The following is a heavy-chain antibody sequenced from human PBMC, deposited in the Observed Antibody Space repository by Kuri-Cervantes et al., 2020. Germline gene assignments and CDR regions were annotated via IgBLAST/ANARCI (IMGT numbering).Heavy chain of an antibody. V-gene: IGHV3-69-1*01. D-gene: IGHD1-26*01. J-gene: IGHJ4*02. CDR2: ISSSSTI. Sequence: GESLKISCAASGFTFSDYYMNWVRQAPGKGLEWVSSISSSSTIYYADSVKGRFTISRDNAKNSLYLQMNSLRAEDTAVYYCARAAIVGATKGYFDYWGQGALVTVSS. CDR3: ARAAIVGATKGYFDY. CDR1: GFTFSDYY.